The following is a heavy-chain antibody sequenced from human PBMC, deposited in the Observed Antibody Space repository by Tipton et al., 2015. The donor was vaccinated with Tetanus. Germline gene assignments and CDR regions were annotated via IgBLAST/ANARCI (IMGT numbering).Heavy chain of an antibody. V-gene: IGHV1-2*02. CDR3: ARDSYVTGTTSHFDF. CDR1: GYTFTNYG. Sequence: QSGAEVKTPGASVKVSCKAFGYTFTNYGIHWVRQAPGQGLEWLGWINPDSGGTKYTQNFQGRVTMTRDTPTTTVYLELTSLKSDDTAVYYCARDSYVTGTTSHFDFWGQGSLVNVSS. J-gene: IGHJ4*02. CDR2: INPDSGGT. D-gene: IGHD1-7*01.